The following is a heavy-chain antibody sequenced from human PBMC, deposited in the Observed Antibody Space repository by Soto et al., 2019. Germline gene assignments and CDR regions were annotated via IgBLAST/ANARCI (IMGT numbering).Heavy chain of an antibody. CDR2: VYYRGNA. Sequence: QLQLQESGPGLVKPSETLSLTCSVSDDSINSDKYYWGWIRQPPGKGLEWIGSVYYRGNAYYNPSLPTRVTISLDKSKSQFSLKLNSVTAADSAVYFCARLEGLATISYYFDFCGPGALVTVSS. V-gene: IGHV4-39*01. CDR3: ARLEGLATISYYFDF. D-gene: IGHD3-9*01. J-gene: IGHJ4*02. CDR1: DDSINSDKYY.